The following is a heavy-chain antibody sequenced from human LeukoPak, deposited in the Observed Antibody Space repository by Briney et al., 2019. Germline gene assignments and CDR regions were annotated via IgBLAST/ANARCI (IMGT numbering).Heavy chain of an antibody. V-gene: IGHV4-39*07. CDR3: ARVDWNFIY. D-gene: IGHD1-1*01. J-gene: IGHJ4*02. Sequence: SETLSLTCTVSGGSISSSSYYWGWIRQPPGKGPEWIGSIYYSGSTYYNPSLKSRVTISVDTSKNQFSLKLSSVTAADTAVYYCARVDWNFIYWGQGTLVTVSS. CDR2: IYYSGST. CDR1: GGSISSSSYY.